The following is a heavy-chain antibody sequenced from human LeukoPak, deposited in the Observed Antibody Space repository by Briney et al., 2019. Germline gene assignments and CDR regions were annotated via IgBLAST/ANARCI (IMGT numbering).Heavy chain of an antibody. J-gene: IGHJ5*02. CDR2: INHSGST. CDR3: ARVGARPNWGSPYH. D-gene: IGHD7-27*01. CDR1: GGSFSGYY. V-gene: IGHV4-34*01. Sequence: SETLSLTCAVYGGSFSGYYWSWIRQPPGKGLEWIGEINHSGSTNYNPSLKSRVTISVDTSKNQFSLKLSSVTAADTAVYYCARVGARPNWGSPYHWRQGTLVTVSS.